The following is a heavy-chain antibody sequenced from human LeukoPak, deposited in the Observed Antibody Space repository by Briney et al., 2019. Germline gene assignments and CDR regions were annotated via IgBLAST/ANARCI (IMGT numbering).Heavy chain of an antibody. CDR3: ARDRVVVIIHNWFDP. Sequence: GRSLRLSCAASGFTFSSYAMPWVRQAPGKGLEWVAVISYDGSNKYYADSVKGRFTISRDNSKNTLYLQMNSLRAEDTAVYYCARDRVVVIIHNWFDPWGQGTLVTVSS. J-gene: IGHJ5*02. D-gene: IGHD3-22*01. CDR2: ISYDGSNK. V-gene: IGHV3-30*01. CDR1: GFTFSSYA.